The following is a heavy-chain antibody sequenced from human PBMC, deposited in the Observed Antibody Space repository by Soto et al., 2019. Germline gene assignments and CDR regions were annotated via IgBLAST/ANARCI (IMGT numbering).Heavy chain of an antibody. Sequence: EVQLLESGGGLVQPGGSLRLSCAASGFTFSNYAMSWVRQAPGKGLEWVSAISGSGGNTYYADSVKGRFTVSRDNSKNTLYLQMNSLRAEDTAVYYCAKDPYDFWSGDAFDIWGQGTMVTVSS. V-gene: IGHV3-23*01. CDR3: AKDPYDFWSGDAFDI. CDR1: GFTFSNYA. D-gene: IGHD3-3*01. CDR2: ISGSGGNT. J-gene: IGHJ3*02.